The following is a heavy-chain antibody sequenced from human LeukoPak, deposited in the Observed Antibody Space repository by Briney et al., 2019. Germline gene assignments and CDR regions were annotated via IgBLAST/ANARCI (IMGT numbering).Heavy chain of an antibody. J-gene: IGHJ4*02. CDR3: ARGVWFGELALGGLDYFDY. D-gene: IGHD3-10*01. CDR1: GGSISSSNW. CDR2: IYHSGST. Sequence: SETLSLTCAVSGGSISSSNWWSWVRQPPGKGLEWIGEIYHSGSTNYNPSLKSRVTISVDTSKNQFSLKLSSVTAADTAVYYCARGVWFGELALGGLDYFDYWGQGTLVTVSS. V-gene: IGHV4-4*02.